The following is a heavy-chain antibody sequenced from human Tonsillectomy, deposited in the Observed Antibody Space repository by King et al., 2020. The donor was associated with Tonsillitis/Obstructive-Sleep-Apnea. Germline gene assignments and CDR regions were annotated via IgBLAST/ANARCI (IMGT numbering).Heavy chain of an antibody. J-gene: IGHJ3*02. CDR1: GFTFSSYG. CDR3: ARGGPELTSAFDI. Sequence: VQLVESGGGVVQPGRSLRLSCAASGFTFSSYGMPWVRQAPGKGLEWVAVIWYDGSNKYYADSVKGRFTISRDNSKNTLYLQMNSLRAEDTAVYYCARGGPELTSAFDIWGQGTMVTVSS. V-gene: IGHV3-33*01. CDR2: IWYDGSNK. D-gene: IGHD4/OR15-4a*01.